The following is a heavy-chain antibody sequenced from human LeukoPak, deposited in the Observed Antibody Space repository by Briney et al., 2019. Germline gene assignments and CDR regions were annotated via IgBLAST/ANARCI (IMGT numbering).Heavy chain of an antibody. CDR2: ISGNGGST. V-gene: IGHV3-64*02. J-gene: IGHJ4*01. CDR1: GFTFSSNA. Sequence: GGSLRLSCAASGFTFSSNAIHWVRQAPGKGLEYVSAISGNGGSTYYADSVKGRFTISRDNSKNTMYLQMGSLRPEDMAVYYCARGWGYSSGWYYFDFWGQGTLVTVSS. D-gene: IGHD6-19*01. CDR3: ARGWGYSSGWYYFDF.